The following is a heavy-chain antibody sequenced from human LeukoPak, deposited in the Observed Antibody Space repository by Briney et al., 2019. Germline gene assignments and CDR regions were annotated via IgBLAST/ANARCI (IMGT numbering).Heavy chain of an antibody. V-gene: IGHV1-8*01. CDR2: MNPNSGNT. D-gene: IGHD2-15*01. CDR3: ARGRYCSGGSYYTVWFDP. CDR1: GYTFTSYD. Sequence: GASVKVSCKASGYTFTSYDINWVRQATGQGLEWMGWMNPNSGNTGYAQKFQGRVTMTRNTSISTAYMELSSLRSEDTAVYYCARGRYCSGGSYYTVWFDPWGQGTLVTVSS. J-gene: IGHJ5*02.